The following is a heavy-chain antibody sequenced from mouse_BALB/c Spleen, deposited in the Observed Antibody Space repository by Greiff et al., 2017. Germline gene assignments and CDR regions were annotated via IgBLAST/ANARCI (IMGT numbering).Heavy chain of an antibody. Sequence: EVKLVESGGGLVKPGGSLKLSCAASGFTFSSYAMSWVRQTPEKRLEWVATISSGGSYTYYPDSVKGRFTISRDNAKNTLYLQMSSLRSEDTAMYYCARRRDGAWFAYWGQGTLVTVSA. J-gene: IGHJ3*01. V-gene: IGHV5-9-3*01. CDR3: ARRRDGAWFAY. CDR1: GFTFSSYA. CDR2: ISSGGSYT.